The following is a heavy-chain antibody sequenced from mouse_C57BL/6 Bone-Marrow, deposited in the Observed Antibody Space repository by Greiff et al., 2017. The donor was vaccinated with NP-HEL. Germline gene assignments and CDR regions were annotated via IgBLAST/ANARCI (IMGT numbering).Heavy chain of an antibody. CDR3: SRSDYYGSSYGY. J-gene: IGHJ2*01. Sequence: EVKLQESGPELVKPGASVKISCKASGYSFTDYNMNWVKQSTGKSLEWIGVINPKYGTTGYNQKFKGKATLTVDQSSSTAYLQLNSLTSEDSAVYYCSRSDYYGSSYGYWGQGTTLTVSS. CDR2: INPKYGTT. V-gene: IGHV1-39*01. D-gene: IGHD1-1*01. CDR1: GYSFTDYN.